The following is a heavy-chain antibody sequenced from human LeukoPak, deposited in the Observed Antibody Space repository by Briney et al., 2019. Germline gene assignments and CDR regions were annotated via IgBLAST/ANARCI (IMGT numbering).Heavy chain of an antibody. D-gene: IGHD2/OR15-2a*01. V-gene: IGHV4-61*01. CDR3: ARLLPPYDNGHGPFDS. J-gene: IGHJ4*02. CDR1: GGSVSSGSYY. Sequence: SETLSLTCTVSGGSVSSGSYYWSWIRQPPGKGLEWIGYIYYSGSTNYNPSLKSRVTISVDTSKNQFSLKLSSVTAADTAVYYCARLLPPYDNGHGPFDSWGRGTLVTVSS. CDR2: IYYSGST.